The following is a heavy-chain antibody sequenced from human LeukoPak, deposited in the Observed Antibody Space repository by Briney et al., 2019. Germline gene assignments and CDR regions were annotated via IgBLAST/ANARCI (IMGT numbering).Heavy chain of an antibody. Sequence: ASVKVSCKASGYTFTGYYMHWVRQAPGQGLEWMGWINPNSGGTNYAQKFQGRVTMTRDTSISTAYMELSRLRSDDTAVYCCARGPMPYSGSPFIDYWGQGTLVTVSS. J-gene: IGHJ4*02. D-gene: IGHD1-26*01. CDR3: ARGPMPYSGSPFIDY. CDR1: GYTFTGYY. V-gene: IGHV1-2*02. CDR2: INPNSGGT.